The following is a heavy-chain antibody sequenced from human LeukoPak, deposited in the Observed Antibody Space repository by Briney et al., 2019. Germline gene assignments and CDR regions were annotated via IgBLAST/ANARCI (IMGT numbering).Heavy chain of an antibody. J-gene: IGHJ6*02. V-gene: IGHV1-2*02. D-gene: IGHD6-13*01. CDR3: ARDRFGAAAGSYYGMDV. Sequence: ASVKVSCKASGYTFTGYYMHWVRQAPGQGLEWMGWINPNSGSTNYAQKFQGRVTMTRDTSISTAYMELSRLRSDDTAVYYCARDRFGAAAGSYYGMDVWGQGTTVTVSS. CDR2: INPNSGST. CDR1: GYTFTGYY.